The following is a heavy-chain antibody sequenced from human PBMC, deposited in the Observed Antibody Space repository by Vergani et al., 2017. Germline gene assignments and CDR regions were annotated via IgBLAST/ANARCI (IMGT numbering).Heavy chain of an antibody. CDR2: ISYDGSNK. Sequence: QVQLVESGGGVVQPGRSLRLSCAASGFTFSSYGMHWVRQAPGKGLEWVAVISYDGSNKYYADSVKGRFTISRDNSKNTLYLQMNSLGAEDTAGYYCAKDLAGFGEFLYYFDYWGQGTLVTVSS. D-gene: IGHD3-10*01. V-gene: IGHV3-30*18. CDR1: GFTFSSYG. CDR3: AKDLAGFGEFLYYFDY. J-gene: IGHJ4*02.